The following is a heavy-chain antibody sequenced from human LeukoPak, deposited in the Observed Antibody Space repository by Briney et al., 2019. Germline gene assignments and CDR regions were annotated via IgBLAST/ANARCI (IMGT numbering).Heavy chain of an antibody. Sequence: PGGSLRLSCAASGFTLSNYWMHWVRQAPGKRLVWVSRINSDGSTTNYADSVKGRFTISRDNAKNTLYLQMNSLRAEDTAVYYCASRMTTVTSFDYWGQGTLVTVSS. CDR3: ASRMTTVTSFDY. CDR1: GFTLSNYW. D-gene: IGHD4-17*01. V-gene: IGHV3-74*01. J-gene: IGHJ4*02. CDR2: INSDGSTT.